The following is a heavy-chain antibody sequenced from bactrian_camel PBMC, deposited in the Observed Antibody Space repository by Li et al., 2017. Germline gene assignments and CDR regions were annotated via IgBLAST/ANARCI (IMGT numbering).Heavy chain of an antibody. Sequence: HVQLVESGGGSVQAGESLRLSCSYSRYTHSTYFMAWFRQVPGVGREGVAVLYTGGGTTYYADSVKGRFTVSQDSGKNTLSLQMTALKPEDTAMYYCAWAVVGGGLWYDTYEYHYWGQGTQVTVS. CDR3: AWAVVGGGLWYDTYEYHY. CDR1: RYTHSTYF. CDR2: LYTGGGTT. J-gene: IGHJ4*01. D-gene: IGHD5*01. V-gene: IGHV3S1*01.